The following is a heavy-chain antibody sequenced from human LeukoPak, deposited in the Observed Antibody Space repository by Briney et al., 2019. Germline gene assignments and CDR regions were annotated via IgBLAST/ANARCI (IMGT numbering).Heavy chain of an antibody. CDR3: AGPIIAAAGTRFDY. J-gene: IGHJ4*02. V-gene: IGHV4-34*01. CDR1: GGSFSGYY. Sequence: PSETLSLTCAVYGGSFSGYYWSWIRQPPGKGLEWIGEINHSGSTNYNPSLKSRVTISVDTSKNQFSLKLSSVTAADTAVYYCAGPIIAAAGTRFDYWGQGTLVTVSS. D-gene: IGHD6-13*01. CDR2: INHSGST.